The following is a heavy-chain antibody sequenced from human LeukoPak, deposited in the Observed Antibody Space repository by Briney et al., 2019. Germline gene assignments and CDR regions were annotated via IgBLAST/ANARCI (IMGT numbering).Heavy chain of an antibody. D-gene: IGHD3/OR15-3a*01. CDR3: ARQTGSGLFILP. CDR2: IYYSGNT. Sequence: ETLSLTCTVSGVSISSSNSYWGWIRQPPGKGLEWIGSIYYSGNTYYNASLKSQVSISIDTSKNQFSLRLTSVTAADTAVYYCARQTGSGLFILPGGQGTLVTVSS. J-gene: IGHJ4*02. V-gene: IGHV4-39*01. CDR1: GVSISSSNSY.